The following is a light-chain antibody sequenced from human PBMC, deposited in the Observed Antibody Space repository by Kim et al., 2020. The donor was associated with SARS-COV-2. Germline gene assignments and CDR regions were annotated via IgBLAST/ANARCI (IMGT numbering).Light chain of an antibody. Sequence: QSALTQPASVYGSPGQSITISCTGTSSDVGGYNYVSWYQQHPGKAPKLMIYDVSKRPSGVSNRFSGSKSGNTASLTISGLQAEDEADYYCSSYTSSTTWVFGRGTKLTVL. CDR2: DVS. CDR1: SSDVGGYNY. J-gene: IGLJ3*02. CDR3: SSYTSSTTWV. V-gene: IGLV2-14*01.